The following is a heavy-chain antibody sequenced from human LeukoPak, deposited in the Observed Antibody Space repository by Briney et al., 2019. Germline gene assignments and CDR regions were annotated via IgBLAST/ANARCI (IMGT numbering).Heavy chain of an antibody. CDR1: GGSISSYY. CDR3: AATPTGYTSSWYFLDY. Sequence: SETLSLTCTVSGGSISSYYWNWIRQPPGKGLEWIGYIYTSGSTNYNPSLKSRVTISVDTSNNQFSLKLSSVTAADTAVYYCAATPTGYTSSWYFLDYWGQGTLVTVSS. D-gene: IGHD6-13*01. J-gene: IGHJ4*02. CDR2: IYTSGST. V-gene: IGHV4-4*09.